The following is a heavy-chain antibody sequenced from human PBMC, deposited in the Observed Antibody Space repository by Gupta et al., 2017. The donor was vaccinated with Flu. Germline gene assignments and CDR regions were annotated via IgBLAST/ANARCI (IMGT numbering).Heavy chain of an antibody. D-gene: IGHD2-21*02. CDR1: GFTFSSYS. CDR3: AREPWGGDCYPYYYYGMDV. Sequence: EVQLVESGGGLVKPGGSLRLSCAASGFTFSSYSMNWVRQAPGKGLGWVSSISSSSSYIYYADSVKGRFTISRDNAKNSLYLQMNSLRAEDTAVYYCAREPWGGDCYPYYYYGMDVWDQGTTVTVSS. CDR2: ISSSSSYI. V-gene: IGHV3-21*01. J-gene: IGHJ6*02.